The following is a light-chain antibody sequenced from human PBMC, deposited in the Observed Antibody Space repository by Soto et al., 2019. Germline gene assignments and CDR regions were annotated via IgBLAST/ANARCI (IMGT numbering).Light chain of an antibody. CDR3: QQRRDWLT. Sequence: EIVLTQSPATLSLSPGERATLSCRASQSVGWSLAWYQQKPGQAPRLIIYDATNRASGIPARFSGRGSGTDFTLTISSLESEDFAVYYCQQRRDWLTFGGGTKVEIK. V-gene: IGKV3-11*01. CDR1: QSVGWS. CDR2: DAT. J-gene: IGKJ4*01.